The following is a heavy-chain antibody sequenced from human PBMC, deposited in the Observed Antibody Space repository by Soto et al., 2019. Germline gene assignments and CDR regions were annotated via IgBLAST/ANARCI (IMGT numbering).Heavy chain of an antibody. CDR2: INPNSGGT. D-gene: IGHD4-17*01. Sequence: GASVKVSCKASGYTFTGYYMHWVRQAPGQGREWMGWINPNSGGTNYAQKFQGWVNMTRAPSIRTAYLELSRLRSDDTAVYYCARAYLEYGDYVWFDPWGQGTLVTVSS. CDR1: GYTFTGYY. V-gene: IGHV1-2*04. J-gene: IGHJ5*02. CDR3: ARAYLEYGDYVWFDP.